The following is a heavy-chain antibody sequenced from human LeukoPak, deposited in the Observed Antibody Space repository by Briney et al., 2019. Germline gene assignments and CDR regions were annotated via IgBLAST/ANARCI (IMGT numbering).Heavy chain of an antibody. Sequence: GGSLRLSCAASGVTFSSYAMTWVRQAPGKGLEWVSGISGSGGTTYYADSVKGRFTISRDNSKNTLYLQMNSLRAEDTAVYYCAKNYGDSYSDYWGQGTLVTVSS. J-gene: IGHJ4*02. CDR2: ISGSGGTT. V-gene: IGHV3-23*01. D-gene: IGHD4-17*01. CDR3: AKNYGDSYSDY. CDR1: GVTFSSYA.